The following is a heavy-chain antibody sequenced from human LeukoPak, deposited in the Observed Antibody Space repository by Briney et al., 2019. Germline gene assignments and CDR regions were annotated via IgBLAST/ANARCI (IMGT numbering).Heavy chain of an antibody. CDR1: GGSISSYY. V-gene: IGHV4-59*01. CDR3: ARAALGYSSGWYVAYFQH. J-gene: IGHJ1*01. Sequence: SETLSLTCTVSGGSISSYYWSWIWQPPGKGLEWIGYIYYSGSTNYNPSLKSRVTISVDTSKNQFSLKLSSVTAADTAVYYCARAALGYSSGWYVAYFQHWGQGTLVTVSS. D-gene: IGHD6-19*01. CDR2: IYYSGST.